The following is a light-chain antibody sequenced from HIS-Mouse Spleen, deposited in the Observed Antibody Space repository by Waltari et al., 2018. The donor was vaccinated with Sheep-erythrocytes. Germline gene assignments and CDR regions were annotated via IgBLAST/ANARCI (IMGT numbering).Light chain of an antibody. V-gene: IGLV2-11*01. Sequence: QSALTQPRSVSGSPGQSVTISCTGTSSDVGGYNYVSWYQQHPGKAPKLMIYDVSKRPSVVPDRFSGSKSGNTASLTISGLQAEDEADYYCCSYAGSYNYVFGTGTKVTFL. CDR2: DVS. CDR3: CSYAGSYNYV. J-gene: IGLJ1*01. CDR1: SSDVGGYNY.